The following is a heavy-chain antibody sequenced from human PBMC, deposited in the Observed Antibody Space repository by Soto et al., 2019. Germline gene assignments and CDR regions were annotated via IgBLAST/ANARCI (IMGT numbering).Heavy chain of an antibody. J-gene: IGHJ4*01. Sequence: EVQLVESGGGLVQPGGSLRLSCAASGFTFSRYWLQWVRQVPGKGLVWVSRLNSDGSSTNYAYSVKGRFAISRDNAKNALYLQMNRLRVEYTAVYYCAIDQVYVGFDYWGPGTLVTVYS. CDR2: LNSDGSST. CDR3: AIDQVYVGFDY. D-gene: IGHD3-16*01. CDR1: GFTFSRYW. V-gene: IGHV3-74*01.